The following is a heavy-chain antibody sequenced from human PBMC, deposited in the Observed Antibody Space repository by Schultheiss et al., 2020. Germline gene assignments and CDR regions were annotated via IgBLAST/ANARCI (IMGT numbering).Heavy chain of an antibody. D-gene: IGHD2-15*01. Sequence: ASVKVSCKASGYTFTSYDINWVRQATGQGLEWMGWINPNSGGTNYAQKLQGRVTMTTDTSTSTAYMELRSLRSDDTAVYYCARDQVLVVVAATSAGQMNYYYYGMDVWGQGTTVTVSS. V-gene: IGHV1-18*01. CDR1: GYTFTSYD. CDR3: ARDQVLVVVAATSAGQMNYYYYGMDV. CDR2: INPNSGGT. J-gene: IGHJ6*02.